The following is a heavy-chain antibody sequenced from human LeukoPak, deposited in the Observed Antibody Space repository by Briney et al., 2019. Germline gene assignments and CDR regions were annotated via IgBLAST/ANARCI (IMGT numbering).Heavy chain of an antibody. CDR3: ATHPFDF. CDR1: GYTFTDYN. Sequence: GASVKVSCKASGYTFTDYNIHWVRQAPGQGLEWMGWINPNSGGTDYAQKFQGRVTMTRDTSIGTAYMDLSSLISDDTAVYYCATHPFDFWGQGTLVTVSS. CDR2: INPNSGGT. V-gene: IGHV1-2*02. J-gene: IGHJ4*02.